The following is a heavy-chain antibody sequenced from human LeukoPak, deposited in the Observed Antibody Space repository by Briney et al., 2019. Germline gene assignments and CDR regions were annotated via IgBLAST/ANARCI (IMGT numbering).Heavy chain of an antibody. Sequence: GGSLRLSCAASGFTFSNYWMHWVRQAPGKGLVWVSRIHSDGSITGYADSVKGRFTISRDNAKNTQFLQMDSLRADDTAMYYCARGRFGDEFDHWGQGTLVTVSS. D-gene: IGHD3-10*01. CDR3: ARGRFGDEFDH. J-gene: IGHJ4*02. CDR2: IHSDGSIT. V-gene: IGHV3-74*01. CDR1: GFTFSNYW.